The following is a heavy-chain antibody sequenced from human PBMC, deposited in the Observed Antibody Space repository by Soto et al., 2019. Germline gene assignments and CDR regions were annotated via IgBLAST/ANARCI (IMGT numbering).Heavy chain of an antibody. CDR1: GGSISSYY. V-gene: IGHV4-59*08. CDR3: ARYYGGYSDY. CDR2: IYYSGST. D-gene: IGHD3-10*01. J-gene: IGHJ4*02. Sequence: QVQLQESGPGLVKPSETLSLTCTVSGGSISSYYWSWIRQPPGKGLEWIGYIYYSGSTNYNPSLKSRVTTSVDTSKNQFSLKLSSVTAADTAVYYCARYYGGYSDYWGQGTLVTVSS.